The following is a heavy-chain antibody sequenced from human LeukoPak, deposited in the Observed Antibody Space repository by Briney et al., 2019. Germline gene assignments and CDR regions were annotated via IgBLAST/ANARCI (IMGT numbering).Heavy chain of an antibody. D-gene: IGHD2-15*01. J-gene: IGHJ4*02. CDR2: ISYDGSNK. CDR3: AKDLDHRSGGSY. CDR1: GFTFSNYG. V-gene: IGHV3-30*18. Sequence: GGSLRLSCAASGFTFSNYGMHWVRQAPGKGLEWVAVISYDGSNKYYADSVKGRFTISRDNSKNTLYLQMNSLRAEDTAVYYCAKDLDHRSGGSYWGQGTLVTVSS.